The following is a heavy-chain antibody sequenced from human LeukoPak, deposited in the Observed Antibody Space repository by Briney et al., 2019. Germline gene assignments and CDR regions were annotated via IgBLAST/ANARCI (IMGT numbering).Heavy chain of an antibody. CDR2: IWYDGSNK. CDR1: GFTFSSYG. V-gene: IGHV3-33*01. CDR3: AREQYYYDSSGPFDY. D-gene: IGHD3-22*01. Sequence: GGSLRLSCAASGFTFSSYGMHWVRQAPGKGLEWVAVIWYDGSNKYYADSVKGRFTISRDNSKNTLYLQMNSLRAEDTAVYYCAREQYYYDSSGPFDYWGQGTLVTVSP. J-gene: IGHJ4*02.